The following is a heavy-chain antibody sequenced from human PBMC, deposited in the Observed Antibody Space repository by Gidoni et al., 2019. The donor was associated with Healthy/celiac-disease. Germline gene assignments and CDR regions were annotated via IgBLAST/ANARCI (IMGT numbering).Heavy chain of an antibody. J-gene: IGHJ4*02. CDR2: IKQDGSEK. CDR1: GFTLISYW. V-gene: IGHV3-7*03. CDR3: ARPIDY. Sequence: EVQIVESGGRLVPPGGSLRLSGAASGFTLISYWMSWVRQAPGKGLEWVANIKQDGSEKYYVDSVKGRFTISRDNAKNSLYLQMNSLRAEDTAVYYCARPIDYWGQGTLVTVSS.